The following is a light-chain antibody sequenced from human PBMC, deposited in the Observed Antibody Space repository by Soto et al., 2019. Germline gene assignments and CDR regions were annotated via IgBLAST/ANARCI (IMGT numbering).Light chain of an antibody. Sequence: EIVLTQSPATLSLSPGERATLSCRASQSVSSYLAWYQQKPGQAPRLLIYDASNRATGIPARFSGSGSGTYFTLTISSLEPEDFAVYYCQQRSSWLTFGGGTKVEIK. J-gene: IGKJ4*01. V-gene: IGKV3-11*01. CDR3: QQRSSWLT. CDR1: QSVSSY. CDR2: DAS.